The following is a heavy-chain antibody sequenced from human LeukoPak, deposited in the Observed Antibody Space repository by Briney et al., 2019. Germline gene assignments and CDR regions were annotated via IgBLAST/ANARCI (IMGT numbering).Heavy chain of an antibody. D-gene: IGHD6-13*01. CDR1: GYSFTSYW. Sequence: GESLKISCKGSGYSFTSYWIGWVRQMPGKGLEWMGIIYPGDSDTRYSPSFQGQVTISADKSISTAYLQWSSLKASDTAMYYSARGYSSSRAWFDPWGQGTLVTVSS. CDR3: ARGYSSSRAWFDP. CDR2: IYPGDSDT. J-gene: IGHJ5*02. V-gene: IGHV5-51*01.